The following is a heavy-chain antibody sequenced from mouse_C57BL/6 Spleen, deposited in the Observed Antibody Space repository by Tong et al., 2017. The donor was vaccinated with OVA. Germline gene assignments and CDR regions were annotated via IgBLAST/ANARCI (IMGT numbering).Heavy chain of an antibody. V-gene: IGHV5-6*01. CDR3: TRDQGFFITAVVATRWFAN. Sequence: EVQLQESGGDLVKPGGSLKLSCAASGFTFSSYGTSWVRQTPDKRLEWVATISSGGSYTYYPDSVKGRFTISRDNAKNTLYLQMSNQKSEDTVLYDGTRDQGFFITAVVATRWFANWGQETLVTVS. CDR2: ISSGGSYT. D-gene: IGHD1-1*01. CDR1: GFTFSSYG. J-gene: IGHJ3*01.